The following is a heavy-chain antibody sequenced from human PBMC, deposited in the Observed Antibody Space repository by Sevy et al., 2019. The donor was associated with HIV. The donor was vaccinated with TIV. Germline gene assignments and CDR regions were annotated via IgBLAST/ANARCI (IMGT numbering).Heavy chain of an antibody. CDR1: GYTFTSYD. J-gene: IGHJ6*02. CDR2: MKPNRGNT. CDR3: ARGGAYNSVGGSSYGMVV. D-gene: IGHD1-1*01. V-gene: IGHV1-8*01. Sequence: ASVTVSCKASGYTFTSYDINWVRQAAGQGLEWMGWMKPNRGNTGYAQKFQGRVTMTRNTSIRTAYMELSSRRSEDTAAYYCARGGAYNSVGGSSYGMVVWGQGTTVTVSS.